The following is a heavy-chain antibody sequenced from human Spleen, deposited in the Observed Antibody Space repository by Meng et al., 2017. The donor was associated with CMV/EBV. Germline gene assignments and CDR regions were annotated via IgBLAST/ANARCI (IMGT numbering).Heavy chain of an antibody. Sequence: GSLRLSCTVSGGSVSSGSYYWSWIRQPPGKGLEWIGYIYYSGRSSYNPSLKSRLTISVDTSKNEFSLRLTSVTAADTAVYYCARSSGAIWGQGTMVTVSS. J-gene: IGHJ3*02. CDR2: IYYSGRS. CDR3: ARSSGAI. CDR1: GGSVSSGSYY. D-gene: IGHD6-6*01. V-gene: IGHV4-61*01.